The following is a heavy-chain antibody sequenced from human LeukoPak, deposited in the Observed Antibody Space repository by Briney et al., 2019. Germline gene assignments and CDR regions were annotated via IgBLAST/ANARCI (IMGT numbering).Heavy chain of an antibody. J-gene: IGHJ4*02. D-gene: IGHD3-16*02. Sequence: GGSLRLSCAASGFTFSSYAMSWVRQAPGKGLEWVSAISGSGGSTYYADSVKGRFTISRDNSKNTLYPQMNSLRAEDTAVYYCAKDRRALYDYVLGSYRETDYRGQGTLVTVSS. CDR3: AKDRRALYDYVLGSYRETDY. CDR1: GFTFSSYA. V-gene: IGHV3-23*01. CDR2: ISGSGGST.